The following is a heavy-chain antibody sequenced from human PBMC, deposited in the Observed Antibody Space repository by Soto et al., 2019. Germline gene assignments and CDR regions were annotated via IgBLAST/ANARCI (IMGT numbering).Heavy chain of an antibody. Sequence: HPGGSLRLSCSVSGFTFSAYWMHWVRQVPGKGLTWVSRISDDGSTATYADSVKGRFVISRDNAKNSLCLEMNTLRADDSGLYYCARGPRVSSTGTGAHWGRGTLVTVSS. CDR3: ARGPRVSSTGTGAH. CDR2: ISDDGSTA. J-gene: IGHJ4*02. D-gene: IGHD1-1*01. CDR1: GFTFSAYW. V-gene: IGHV3-74*01.